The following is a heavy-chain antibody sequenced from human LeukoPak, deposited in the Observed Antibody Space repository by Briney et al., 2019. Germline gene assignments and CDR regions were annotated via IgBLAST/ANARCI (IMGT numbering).Heavy chain of an antibody. D-gene: IGHD3-10*01. CDR2: ISGSGGTT. V-gene: IGHV3-23*01. CDR3: AKGGFGFGELKFDY. J-gene: IGHJ4*02. CDR1: GFTFSTYA. Sequence: GGSLRLSCAASGFTFSTYAMSWVRLAPGKGLNWVSAISGSGGTTYYADSVKGRFTISRDNSKNTLYLQMNSLRAEDTAVYHCAKGGFGFGELKFDYWGQGTLVTVSS.